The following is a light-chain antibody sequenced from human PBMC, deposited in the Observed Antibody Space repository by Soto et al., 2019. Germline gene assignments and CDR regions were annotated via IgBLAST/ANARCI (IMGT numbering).Light chain of an antibody. CDR3: SSFRDSSAGDYV. V-gene: IGLV2-14*01. CDR1: SSDVGGSKF. CDR2: EVS. Sequence: QSALTQPASVSGSPGQSITISCTGTSSDVGGSKFVSWYQQHPGKVPKVMIYEVSNLPSWVSDRFSGSKSGNTASLTISGLQAEDEADYYCSSFRDSSAGDYVFGSGTKLTVL. J-gene: IGLJ1*01.